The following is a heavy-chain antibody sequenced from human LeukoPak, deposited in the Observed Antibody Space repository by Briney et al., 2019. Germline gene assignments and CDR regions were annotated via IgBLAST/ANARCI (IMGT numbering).Heavy chain of an antibody. D-gene: IGHD4-23*01. J-gene: IGHJ4*02. V-gene: IGHV1-2*06. CDR3: ARAQTDYGGNSGALRY. CDR1: GYTFTGYY. Sequence: ASVKVSCKASGYTFTGYYMHWVRQAPRQGLEWMGRINPNSGGTNYAQKFQGRVTMTRDTSISTAYMELSRQRSDDTAVYYCARAQTDYGGNSGALRYWGQGTLVTVSS. CDR2: INPNSGGT.